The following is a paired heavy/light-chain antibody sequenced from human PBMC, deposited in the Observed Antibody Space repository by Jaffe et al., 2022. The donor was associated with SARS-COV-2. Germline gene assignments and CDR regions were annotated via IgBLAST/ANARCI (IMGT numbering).Heavy chain of an antibody. J-gene: IGHJ4*02. V-gene: IGHV3-53*01. D-gene: IGHD6-19*01. Sequence: EVQLVESGGDLIQPGGSLRLSCAASGFSVSNTYVSWVRQAPRKGLEWLLVFFNGGSTFYADSVKGRFTVSSDTSKNTLYLQMNNLRAEDTALYYCALSTVTGAFDNWGLGTLVTVSS. CDR3: ALSTVTGAFDN. CDR1: GFSVSNTY. CDR2: FFNGGST.
Light chain of an antibody. CDR3: MQSAQFPWT. CDR2: KIS. J-gene: IGKJ1*01. Sequence: DIVMTQTPLSSPVTLGQPASISCKSSQRLVHDSGNTYLSWLQQRPGQPPRLLIYKISNRFSGVPDRFSGSGAGTDFTLRISRVEAEDVGVYYCMQSAQFPWTFGQGTKVEI. V-gene: IGKV2-24*01. CDR1: QRLVHDSGNTY.